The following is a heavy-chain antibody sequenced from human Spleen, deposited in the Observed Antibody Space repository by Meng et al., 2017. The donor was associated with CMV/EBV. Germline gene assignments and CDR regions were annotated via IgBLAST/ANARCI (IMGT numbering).Heavy chain of an antibody. CDR3: ARRGTAVGDGLDV. J-gene: IGHJ6*02. CDR1: GASVDTGSYY. CDR2: IYYSGGT. Sequence: SETLSLTCTVSGASVDTGSYYWSWIRQPPGKGLEWIGYIYYSGGTSYNPSLKSRVTLSVDTSKNQFSLKLSSVTAADTAVYYCARRGTAVGDGLDVWGQGTTVTVSS. V-gene: IGHV4-61*01. D-gene: IGHD6-19*01.